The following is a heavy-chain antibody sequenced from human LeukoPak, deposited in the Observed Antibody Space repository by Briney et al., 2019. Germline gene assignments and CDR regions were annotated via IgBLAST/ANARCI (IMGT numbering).Heavy chain of an antibody. D-gene: IGHD4-17*01. J-gene: IGHJ4*02. CDR3: AKLLGDVTTFDY. V-gene: IGHV3-7*01. CDR1: GFSFSTSW. CDR2: INQGGSVR. Sequence: PGGPLRLPCGASGFSFSTSWVTWLRQPPGKGLEWVASINQGGSVRHYVDSVKGRFTISRDNSKNSLSLQMSSLRAEDTAVYYCAKLLGDVTTFDYWGQGALVTVSS.